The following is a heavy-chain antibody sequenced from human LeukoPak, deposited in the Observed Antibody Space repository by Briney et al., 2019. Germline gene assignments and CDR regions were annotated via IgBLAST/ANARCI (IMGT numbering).Heavy chain of an antibody. CDR1: GGSISSGGYY. J-gene: IGHJ5*02. CDR2: IYNSGSN. CDR3: ARGRPNWFDP. V-gene: IGHV4-31*03. Sequence: SETLSLTCTVSGGSISSGGYYWSWIRQHPGKGLEWIGNIYNSGSNYNNPSLKSRVTISVDTSKNQFSLRLSSVTAADTAVYYCARGRPNWFDPWGQGTLVTVSS.